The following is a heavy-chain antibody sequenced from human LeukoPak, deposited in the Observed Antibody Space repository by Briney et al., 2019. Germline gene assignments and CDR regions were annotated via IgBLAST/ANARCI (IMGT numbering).Heavy chain of an antibody. CDR2: IYYTGIT. CDR3: ARPRAGPTKGFDY. Sequence: KPSETLSLTCAVSAYSIISGYYWGWIRQPPGKRLEWIGSIYYTGITYYNPSLKSRVTISVDTSKNQFSLKLSSVTTADTAVYYCARPRAGPTKGFDYWGRGTLVTVSS. J-gene: IGHJ4*02. V-gene: IGHV4-38-2*01. D-gene: IGHD2-8*01. CDR1: AYSIISGYY.